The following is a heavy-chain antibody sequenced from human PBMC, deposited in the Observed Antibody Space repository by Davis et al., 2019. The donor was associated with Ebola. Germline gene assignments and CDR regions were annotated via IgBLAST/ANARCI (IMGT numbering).Heavy chain of an antibody. V-gene: IGHV3-30*02. J-gene: IGHJ4*02. CDR2: IGYDGSKK. CDR1: GFTFSSYG. CDR3: AKESMVRALDY. D-gene: IGHD3-10*01. Sequence: PGGSLRLSCAASGFTFSSYGMHWVRQAPGKGLEWVALIGYDGSKKYFADSMKGRFTISRDNSKNTLFLQMNSLRAEDTAVYYCAKESMVRALDYWGQGTLVTVSS.